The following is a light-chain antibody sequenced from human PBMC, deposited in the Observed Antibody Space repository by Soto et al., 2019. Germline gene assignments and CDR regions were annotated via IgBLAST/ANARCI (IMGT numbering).Light chain of an antibody. CDR2: AAS. Sequence: AVQMTQSPPSLSASVGDRVTIVCRASQDIRNDLGWYQQKPGSAPKLLIYAASNLQTGVPSRFSGSGSGTDFTLTISSLQPEDFATYYCLQDYNYPRTFGQGTKVEIE. J-gene: IGKJ1*01. V-gene: IGKV1-6*02. CDR1: QDIRND. CDR3: LQDYNYPRT.